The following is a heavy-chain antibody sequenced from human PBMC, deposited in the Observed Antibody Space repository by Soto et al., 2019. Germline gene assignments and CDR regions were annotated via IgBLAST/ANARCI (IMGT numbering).Heavy chain of an antibody. Sequence: QVQLVQSGAEVKKPGSSVKVSCKASGGTFSSYAISWVRQAPGQGLEWMGGIIPIFVTANYAQKFQGRVKITADESKSPAYMELSSLRSEDTAVYYCARGVYTIFGVADRYYYGMDVCGQGTTVTVSS. V-gene: IGHV1-69*01. CDR2: IIPIFVTA. D-gene: IGHD3-3*01. J-gene: IGHJ6*02. CDR1: GGTFSSYA. CDR3: ARGVYTIFGVADRYYYGMDV.